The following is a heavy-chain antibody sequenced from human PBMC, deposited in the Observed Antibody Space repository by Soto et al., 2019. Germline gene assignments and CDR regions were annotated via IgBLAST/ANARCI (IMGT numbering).Heavy chain of an antibody. Sequence: GGSLRLSCAASGFTFSSYWMSWVRQAPGKGLEWVANIKQDGSEKYYVDSVKGRFTISRDNAKNSLYLQMNSLRAEDTAVYYCAKSIAARLNWFDPWGQGTLVTVSS. CDR2: IKQDGSEK. J-gene: IGHJ5*02. D-gene: IGHD6-6*01. CDR1: GFTFSSYW. CDR3: AKSIAARLNWFDP. V-gene: IGHV3-7*01.